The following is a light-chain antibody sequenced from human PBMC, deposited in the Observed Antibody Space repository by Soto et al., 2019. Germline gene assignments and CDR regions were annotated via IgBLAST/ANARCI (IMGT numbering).Light chain of an antibody. CDR2: DVT. Sequence: QSALTQPASVSGSPGQSITISCTGTSSDVGGYNFVSWYQHHPGKAPKLIIYDVTNRPSGISNRFSGSKSGNTASLTISGLQAEEEADYYCTSYTSSITYVFGTGTKLTVL. CDR3: TSYTSSITYV. J-gene: IGLJ1*01. V-gene: IGLV2-14*03. CDR1: SSDVGGYNF.